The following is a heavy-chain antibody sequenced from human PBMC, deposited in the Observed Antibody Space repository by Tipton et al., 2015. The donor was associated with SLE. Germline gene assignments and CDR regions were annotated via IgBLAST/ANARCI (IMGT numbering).Heavy chain of an antibody. J-gene: IGHJ4*02. CDR3: ARGSGSYYDY. CDR2: IYQSGRT. CDR1: GFSISSGYF. Sequence: TLSLTCTVSGFSISSGYFWGWVRQPPGKGPEWLAVIYQSGRTSYNPALKSRATISIETSKNQFSLKLISVTAADRAVYYCARGSGSYYDYWGQGTLVTVSS. D-gene: IGHD1-26*01. V-gene: IGHV4-38-2*02.